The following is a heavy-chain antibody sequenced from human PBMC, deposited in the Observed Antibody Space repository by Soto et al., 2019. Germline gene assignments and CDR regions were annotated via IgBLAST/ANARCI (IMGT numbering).Heavy chain of an antibody. CDR1: GGSFSVYF. V-gene: IGHV4-34*01. J-gene: IGHJ6*02. CDR2: VNHSGYT. Sequence: PSETLSLTCAVYGGSFSVYFWRWMRQPPGKGLEWIGEVNHSGYTNYNPSLNSRFTISVDTAKNQFSRKLSSVTAADTAVYYCAREYRKQLFSHSGVDVWGQGTTVTSP. CDR3: AREYRKQLFSHSGVDV. D-gene: IGHD6-13*01.